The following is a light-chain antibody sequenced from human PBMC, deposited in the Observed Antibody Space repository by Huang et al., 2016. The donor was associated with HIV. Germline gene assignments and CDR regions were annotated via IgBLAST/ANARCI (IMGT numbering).Light chain of an antibody. J-gene: IGKJ1*01. Sequence: DIQMTQSPSSVSASVGDRVTITCRASQDLSSWLAWYQQKPGKAPKLLIYAASSLQSGVPSRFSGPGSGTDFTLSISSLQPEDFATYYCQQATSFPPWAFGQGTKVEIK. CDR1: QDLSSW. CDR2: AAS. V-gene: IGKV1-12*01. CDR3: QQATSFPPWA.